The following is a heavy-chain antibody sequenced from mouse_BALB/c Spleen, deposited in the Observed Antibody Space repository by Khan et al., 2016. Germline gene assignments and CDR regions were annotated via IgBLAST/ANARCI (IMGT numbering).Heavy chain of an antibody. CDR3: ARGRRPYWYFDV. CDR2: INTHNGEP. CDR1: GYSFTNYG. Sequence: QIQLVQSGPELKKPGETVKISCKASGYSFTNYGMNWVKQAPGKGLKWMGWINTHNGEPTYADDFKGRFALSLETSGSPAFLHFNNLNNEDMATYCGARGRRPYWYFDVWGAGTTVTVSS. J-gene: IGHJ1*01. V-gene: IGHV9-1*02. D-gene: IGHD2-12*01.